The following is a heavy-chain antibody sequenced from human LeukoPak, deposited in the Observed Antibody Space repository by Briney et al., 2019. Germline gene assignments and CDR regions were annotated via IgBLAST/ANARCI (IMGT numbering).Heavy chain of an antibody. CDR2: INHSGST. CDR3: EYSSGDYYGMDV. J-gene: IGHJ6*02. D-gene: IGHD6-19*01. Sequence: SETLSLTCAVYGGSFSGYYWSWIRQPPGKGLEWIGEINHSGSTNYNPSLKSRVTISVDTSKNQFSLKLSSVTAADTAVYYCEYSSGDYYGMDVWGQGTTVTVSS. CDR1: GGSFSGYY. V-gene: IGHV4-34*01.